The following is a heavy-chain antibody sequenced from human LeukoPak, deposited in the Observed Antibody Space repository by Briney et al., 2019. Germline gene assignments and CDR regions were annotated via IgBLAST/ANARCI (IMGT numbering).Heavy chain of an antibody. Sequence: ASVKVSCKASGYTFTSYYMHWVRQAPGQGLEWMGIINPSGGSTSYAQKFQGRVTMTRDTSTSTVYMELSSLRSEDTAVYYCASQLFHLDSSGYSLDALDIWGQGTMVTVSS. CDR1: GYTFTSYY. CDR3: ASQLFHLDSSGYSLDALDI. CDR2: INPSGGST. J-gene: IGHJ3*02. D-gene: IGHD3-22*01. V-gene: IGHV1-46*01.